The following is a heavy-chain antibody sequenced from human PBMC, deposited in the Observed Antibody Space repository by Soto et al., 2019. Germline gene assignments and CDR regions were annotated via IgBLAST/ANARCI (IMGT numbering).Heavy chain of an antibody. Sequence: GGSLRLSCAASGFTFSSYGMHWVRQAPGKGLEWVAVISYDGSNKYYADSVKGRFTISRGNSKNTLYLQMNSLRAEDTAVYYCAKLFVGAANWFDPWGQGTLVTVSS. CDR1: GFTFSSYG. D-gene: IGHD2-15*01. CDR2: ISYDGSNK. V-gene: IGHV3-30*18. J-gene: IGHJ5*02. CDR3: AKLFVGAANWFDP.